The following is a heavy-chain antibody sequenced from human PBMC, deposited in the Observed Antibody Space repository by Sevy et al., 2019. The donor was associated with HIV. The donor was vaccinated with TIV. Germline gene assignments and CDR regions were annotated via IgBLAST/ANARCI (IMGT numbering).Heavy chain of an antibody. D-gene: IGHD3-22*01. V-gene: IGHV3-15*01. CDR2: IRSETGGGTT. CDR1: GLSFSNAW. CDR3: AIDHRRDGMIVVPFEK. J-gene: IGHJ4*02. Sequence: GGSLRLSCAASGLSFSNAWMAWVRQAPGKGLEWVGRIRSETGGGTTDFAAFAKGKFTTSRDDPKNTLYLQMNSLKTADTAVYYCAIDHRRDGMIVVPFEKWGLGTLVTVSS.